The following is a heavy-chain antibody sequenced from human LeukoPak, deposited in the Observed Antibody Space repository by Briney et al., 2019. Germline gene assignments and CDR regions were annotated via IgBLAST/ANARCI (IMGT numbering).Heavy chain of an antibody. CDR1: GYTFTDYY. CDR3: ARGSAVSCTSTNCHAPLDY. V-gene: IGHV1-2*02. D-gene: IGHD2-2*01. J-gene: IGHJ4*02. CDR2: INPNSGAT. Sequence: ASVKVSCKASGYTFTDYYIIWMRQAPGRGLEYMGWINPNSGATRNGQNFQGRITMTRGTSVSTAYMDLGTLSSDDAAIYFCARGSAVSCTSTNCHAPLDYWGQGTLVTVSS.